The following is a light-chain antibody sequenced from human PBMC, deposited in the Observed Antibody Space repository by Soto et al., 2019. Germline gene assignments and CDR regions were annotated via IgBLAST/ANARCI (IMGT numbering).Light chain of an antibody. CDR3: QVWDSSSDPPVV. Sequence: SYELTQPPSVSVAPGKTARITCGGNNIGSKSVHWYQQKPGQAPVLVIYYDSDRPSGIPERFSGSNSGNTATLTISRVEAVDEADYYCQVWDSSSDPPVVFGGGTKVTVL. J-gene: IGLJ2*01. CDR1: NIGSKS. V-gene: IGLV3-21*04. CDR2: YDS.